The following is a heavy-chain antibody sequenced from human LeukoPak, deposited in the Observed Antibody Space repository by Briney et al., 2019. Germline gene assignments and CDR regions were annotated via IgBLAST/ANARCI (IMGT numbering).Heavy chain of an antibody. CDR2: MNPNCGNT. Sequence: GASVKVSCKASGYTFTSNDINWVRHATGQGLEWMGWMNPNCGNTGYAQKFQGRVTISRNTSISTAYMELSSLRSEDTAVYYCAIGKLWVDIWGQGTMVTVSS. CDR3: AIGKLWVDI. V-gene: IGHV1-8*03. D-gene: IGHD3-16*01. J-gene: IGHJ3*02. CDR1: GYTFTSND.